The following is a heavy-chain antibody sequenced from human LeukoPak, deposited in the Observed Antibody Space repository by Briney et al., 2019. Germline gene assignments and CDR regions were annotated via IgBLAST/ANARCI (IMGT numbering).Heavy chain of an antibody. CDR2: INPSGGST. CDR3: ARAWTTVTTPLDY. V-gene: IGHV1-46*01. Sequence: ASVKVSCKASGYTFTSYYMHWVRQAPGQGLEWMGIINPSGGSTSYAQKFQGRVTITADKSTSTAYMELSSLRSEDTAVYYCARAWTTVTTPLDYWGQGTLVTVSS. CDR1: GYTFTSYY. D-gene: IGHD4-17*01. J-gene: IGHJ4*02.